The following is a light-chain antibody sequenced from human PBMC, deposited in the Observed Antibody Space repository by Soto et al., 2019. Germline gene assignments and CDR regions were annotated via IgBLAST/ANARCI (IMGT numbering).Light chain of an antibody. CDR1: FSDVGGYDY. V-gene: IGLV2-14*01. Sequence: QSVLTQPASVSGSPGQSIAISCTGTFSDVGGYDYVSWYQQHPDKAPKLMIYEVTKRHSGVSNRFSGSKSGNTASLTISGLQPEDEADYYCSSHTSGSTRVFGSGTKVTVL. CDR2: EVT. J-gene: IGLJ1*01. CDR3: SSHTSGSTRV.